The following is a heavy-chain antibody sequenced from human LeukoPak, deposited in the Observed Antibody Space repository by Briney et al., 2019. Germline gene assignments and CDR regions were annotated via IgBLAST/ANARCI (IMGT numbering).Heavy chain of an antibody. CDR3: AKELTTERTPGVDS. V-gene: IGHV3-23*01. Sequence: GGSLRLSCAASGFTFSSYSMSWVRQGPGTGLEWVSAISGSGDTTFYADSVKGRFTISRDNSENTLFLQVNSLRVEDTAVYFCAKELTTERTPGVDSWGQGTLVTVSS. D-gene: IGHD4-17*01. CDR1: GFTFSSYS. J-gene: IGHJ4*02. CDR2: ISGSGDTT.